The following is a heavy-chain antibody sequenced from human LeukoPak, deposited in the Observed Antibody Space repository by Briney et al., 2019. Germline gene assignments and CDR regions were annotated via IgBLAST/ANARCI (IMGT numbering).Heavy chain of an antibody. CDR3: ARDKDYGDKRLLDY. CDR2: ISSGSSYI. J-gene: IGHJ4*02. Sequence: PGGSLRLSCAASGFTFSSYSMNWVRQAPGKGLEWVSSISSGSSYIYCADSVKGRFTISRDNAKNSLYLQMNSLRAEDTAVYYCARDKDYGDKRLLDYWGQGTLVTVSS. V-gene: IGHV3-21*01. D-gene: IGHD4-23*01. CDR1: GFTFSSYS.